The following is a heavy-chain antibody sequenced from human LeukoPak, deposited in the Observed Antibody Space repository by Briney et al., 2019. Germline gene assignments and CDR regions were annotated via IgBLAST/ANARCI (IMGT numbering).Heavy chain of an antibody. J-gene: IGHJ4*02. CDR3: ARGRDLDCSSTSCSMFDY. CDR1: GYSFRKYD. CDR2: TSVHSGNP. Sequence: ASVKVSCTASGYSFRKYDISWVRQAPGQGLEWMGWTSVHSGNPKYAQKFQGRVTMTTDTSINTAYMELSRLTSDDTAVYYCARGRDLDCSSTSCSMFDYWGQGTLVTVSS. D-gene: IGHD2-2*01. V-gene: IGHV1-18*01.